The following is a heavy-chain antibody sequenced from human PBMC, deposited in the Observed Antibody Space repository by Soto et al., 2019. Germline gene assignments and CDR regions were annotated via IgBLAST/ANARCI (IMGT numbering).Heavy chain of an antibody. V-gene: IGHV1-8*01. CDR2: MNPSTGNS. D-gene: IGHD1-1*01. CDR1: GYTFTSYD. Sequence: QVQLVQSGAEVRKPGASVKVSCEASGYTFTSYDIYWVRQATGQGLEWMGWMNPSTGNSGYAQKFQGRVTMTSDTSISTANMELSSLRSEDTAVYYCVRRTETNGWNGFGADKYYFDFWGQGTLVTVSS. CDR3: VRRTETNGWNGFGADKYYFDF. J-gene: IGHJ4*02.